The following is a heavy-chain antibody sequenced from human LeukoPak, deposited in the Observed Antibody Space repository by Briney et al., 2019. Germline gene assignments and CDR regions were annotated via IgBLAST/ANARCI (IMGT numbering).Heavy chain of an antibody. Sequence: GGSLKISCKASGYTFTSYWIGWVRQMPGKGLEWMGIIYPGDSDTRYSPSFQGQVTISADKSISTAYLQWSSLKASDTAMYYCARRDSSGWYLFDYWGQGTLVTVSS. CDR3: ARRDSSGWYLFDY. CDR2: IYPGDSDT. CDR1: GYTFTSYW. D-gene: IGHD6-19*01. J-gene: IGHJ4*02. V-gene: IGHV5-51*01.